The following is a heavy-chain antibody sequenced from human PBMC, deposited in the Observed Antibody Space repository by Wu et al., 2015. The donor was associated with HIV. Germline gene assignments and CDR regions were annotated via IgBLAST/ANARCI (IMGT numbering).Heavy chain of an antibody. Sequence: QVQLVQSGAEVKKPGSSVKVSCTASGGTFTRYTISWVRQAPGEGLEWMGEISPLFGAANYAQKFQGRVTITADESTSTAYMEVTSLRYEDTAVYFCARDRISDNWFDPWGQGTLVTVSS. CDR2: ISPLFGAA. CDR1: GGTFTRYT. V-gene: IGHV1-69*12. CDR3: ARDRISDNWFDP. J-gene: IGHJ5*02. D-gene: IGHD6-25*01.